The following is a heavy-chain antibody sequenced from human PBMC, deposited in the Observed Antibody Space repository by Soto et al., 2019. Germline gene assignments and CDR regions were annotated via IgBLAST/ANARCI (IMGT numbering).Heavy chain of an antibody. Sequence: GESLKISCQPSGYTFTNYWIAWVRHMHGRGLEWMGLIFPRDSDTRYNSSFEGQVTISTDKSIATAYLQLTSLNASDTATCSSASLRSLLQPIEYWGPGTPVTVAS. V-gene: IGHV5-51*01. D-gene: IGHD4-4*01. CDR1: GYTFTNYW. J-gene: IGHJ4*02. CDR2: IFPRDSDT. CDR3: ASLRSLLQPIEY.